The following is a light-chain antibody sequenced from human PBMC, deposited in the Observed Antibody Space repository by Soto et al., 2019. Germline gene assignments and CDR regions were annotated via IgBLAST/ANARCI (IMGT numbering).Light chain of an antibody. Sequence: DIQMPQSPSTLSASVGDRVSITCRASQSSSTYLAWYQQKPGRAPQALIYRASSLESGVPSRFSGSGSGTGFTLTISSLLPDDFATYYCQQYNEYPYTFGQGTKLEI. CDR2: RAS. CDR1: QSSSTY. V-gene: IGKV1-5*03. J-gene: IGKJ2*01. CDR3: QQYNEYPYT.